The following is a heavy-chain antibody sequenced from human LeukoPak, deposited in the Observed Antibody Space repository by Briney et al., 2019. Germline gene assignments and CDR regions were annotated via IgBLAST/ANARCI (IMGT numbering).Heavy chain of an antibody. Sequence: GASVKASCKASGYTFSSYDINWVRQATGQGLEWMGWMNPSTGNTGYAQKFQGRVTMTRGTSTSTAYMELSSLKSEDTAVYYCARLSETPAFYPGGRYLYLAYWGQGAQVTVSS. V-gene: IGHV1-8*01. J-gene: IGHJ4*02. CDR1: GYTFSSYD. CDR3: ARLSETPAFYPGGRYLYLAY. CDR2: MNPSTGNT. D-gene: IGHD2-8*02.